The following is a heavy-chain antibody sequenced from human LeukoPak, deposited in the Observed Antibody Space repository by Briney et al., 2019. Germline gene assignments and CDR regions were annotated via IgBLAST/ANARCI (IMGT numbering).Heavy chain of an antibody. CDR2: ISSSGSIS. Sequence: PGVSLRLSCVASGFTFSSYEMNWVRQAPGKGLEGVSFISSSGSISYYAASVKGRLTISGDNAKNSLYLQMNSLRVEDTAVYYCARRFGQLVGLYFDSWGQGNLVTVSS. D-gene: IGHD6-6*01. J-gene: IGHJ4*02. CDR3: ARRFGQLVGLYFDS. CDR1: GFTFSSYE. V-gene: IGHV3-48*03.